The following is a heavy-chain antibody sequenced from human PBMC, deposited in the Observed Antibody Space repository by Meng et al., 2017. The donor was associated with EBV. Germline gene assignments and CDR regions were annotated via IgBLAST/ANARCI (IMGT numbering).Heavy chain of an antibody. Sequence: QGQLVPAAAELKKPGAEGTVPCQSTVGPLMIYAISWSRRAPGQGLEWMGGIIPMVGPATSAPKLHGRHTMSTDESTSTAYMWLSSLRSAQTGVYYCERTPATCNDGPYYWGQGALVTVSS. D-gene: IGHD1-1*01. CDR3: ERTPATCNDGPYY. CDR2: IIPMVGPA. V-gene: IGHV1-69*01. CDR1: VGPLMIYA. J-gene: IGHJ4*02.